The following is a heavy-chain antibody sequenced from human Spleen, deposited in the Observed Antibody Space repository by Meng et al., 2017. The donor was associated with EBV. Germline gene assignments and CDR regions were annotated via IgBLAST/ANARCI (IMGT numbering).Heavy chain of an antibody. CDR3: ARSYNAYATYFLDY. CDR1: GGSTSSKNW. CDR2: IYHSGRT. J-gene: IGHJ4*02. Sequence: QVWVRRLVNPWGHLSLTCVVCGGSTSSKNWWSWVRQPPGKGLEWIGDIYHSGRTSYSPSLKSRVTMSLDKSTNQFSLNLTSVTAADTAVYYCARSYNAYATYFLDYWGQGTLVTVSS. V-gene: IGHV4-4*02. D-gene: IGHD4/OR15-4a*01.